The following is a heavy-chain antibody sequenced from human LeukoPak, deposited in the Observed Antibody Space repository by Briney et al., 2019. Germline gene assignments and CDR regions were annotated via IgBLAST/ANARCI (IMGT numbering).Heavy chain of an antibody. CDR3: AKSQYGDYLGGAFDI. V-gene: IGHV4-34*01. Sequence: SQTLSLTCAVYGGSFSGYYWSWIRQPPGKGLEWIGEINHSGSTNYNPSLKSRVTISVDTSKNQFSLKLSSVTAADTAVYYCAKSQYGDYLGGAFDIWGQGTMVTVSS. D-gene: IGHD4-17*01. CDR1: GGSFSGYY. J-gene: IGHJ3*02. CDR2: INHSGST.